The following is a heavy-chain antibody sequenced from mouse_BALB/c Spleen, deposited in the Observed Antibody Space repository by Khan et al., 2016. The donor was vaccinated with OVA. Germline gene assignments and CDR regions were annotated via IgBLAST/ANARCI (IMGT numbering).Heavy chain of an antibody. D-gene: IGHD1-1*01. CDR1: GYSFTGYF. J-gene: IGHJ2*01. CDR3: TRIYGSDFDY. V-gene: IGHV1-20*02. CDR2: INPHIGET. Sequence: EVKLQESGPELVKPGASVKISCKASGYSFTGYFMNWVMQSNGKSLEWIGRINPHIGETFYNQRFKGKATLTVDESSTTSHMELLSLASEDSAVYSCTRIYGSDFDYWGQGTTLTVSS.